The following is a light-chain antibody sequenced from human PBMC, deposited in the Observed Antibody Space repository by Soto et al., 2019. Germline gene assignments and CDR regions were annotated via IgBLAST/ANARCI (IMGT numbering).Light chain of an antibody. J-gene: IGKJ1*01. V-gene: IGKV1-8*01. Sequence: AIRMTQSPSSLSASAGDRVAIACRASQDVGRYLAWYQQKPGQAPKLLIYGASTLQSGAPSRFSGGGSGTDFTLTISCLQSEDFATYYCQHYKNYPWTFGQGTKVEIK. CDR2: GAS. CDR3: QHYKNYPWT. CDR1: QDVGRY.